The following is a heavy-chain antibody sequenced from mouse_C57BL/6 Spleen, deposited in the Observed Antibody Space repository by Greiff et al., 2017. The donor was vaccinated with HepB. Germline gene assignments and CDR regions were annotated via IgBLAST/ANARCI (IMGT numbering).Heavy chain of an antibody. V-gene: IGHV1-54*01. Sequence: QVQLQQSGAELVRPGTSVKVSCKASGYAFTNYLIEWVKQRPGQGLEWIGVINPGSGGTNYNEKFKGKATLTADKSSSTAYMQLSSLTSEDSAVYFCARSGYYGLAWGQGTLVTVSA. D-gene: IGHD1-1*01. CDR1: GYAFTNYL. J-gene: IGHJ3*01. CDR2: INPGSGGT. CDR3: ARSGYYGLA.